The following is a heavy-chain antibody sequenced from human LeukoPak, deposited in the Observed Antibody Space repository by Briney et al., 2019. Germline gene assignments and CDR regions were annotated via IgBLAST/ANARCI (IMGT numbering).Heavy chain of an antibody. CDR3: LRDLNWRLHQ. D-gene: IGHD1-20*01. J-gene: IGHJ4*02. Sequence: GGSLRLSGAAAGFTFSNYMMDWVRQAAEEVLVWVSRIKSDEITITYADSVQGRFTIYRDNAKHTLYLQMNSLRAEDTAVYYCLRDLNWRLHQWGQGTLVTVSS. CDR1: GFTFSNYM. CDR2: IKSDEITI. V-gene: IGHV3-74*01.